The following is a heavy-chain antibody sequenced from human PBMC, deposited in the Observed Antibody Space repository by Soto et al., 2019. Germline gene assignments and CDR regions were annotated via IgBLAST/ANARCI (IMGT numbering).Heavy chain of an antibody. CDR1: GFTFRIYA. CDR3: AKDAPGSGWLSDY. V-gene: IGHV3-23*01. Sequence: EVQLLESGGGVIQPGGSLRLSCAASGFTFRIYAMSWVRQAPGKGLEWVSTITGNGGTSYADFVRGRFTISRDNSKNTLYLQMNSLRAEDTAVYYCAKDAPGSGWLSDYWGQGTLVTVS. J-gene: IGHJ4*02. D-gene: IGHD3-22*01. CDR2: ITGNGGT.